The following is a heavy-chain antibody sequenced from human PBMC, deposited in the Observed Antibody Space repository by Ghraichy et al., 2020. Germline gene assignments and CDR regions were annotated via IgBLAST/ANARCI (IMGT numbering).Heavy chain of an antibody. D-gene: IGHD3-22*01. CDR3: ARGAVGITMIVVVLPSGDAFDI. V-gene: IGHV1-69*13. CDR1: GGTFSSYA. J-gene: IGHJ3*02. Sequence: SVKVSCKASGGTFSSYAISWVRQAPGQGLEWMGGIIPIFGTANYAQKFQGRVTITADESTSTAYMELSSLRSEDTAVYYCARGAVGITMIVVVLPSGDAFDIWGQGTMVTVSS. CDR2: IIPIFGTA.